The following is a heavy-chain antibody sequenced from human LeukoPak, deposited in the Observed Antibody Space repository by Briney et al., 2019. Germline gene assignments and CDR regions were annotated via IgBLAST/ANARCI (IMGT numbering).Heavy chain of an antibody. D-gene: IGHD3-9*01. CDR1: GGSISSGSYY. CDR2: IYSSGST. CDR3: ARRSDYDILTGLYHPSYYYYYMDV. J-gene: IGHJ6*03. Sequence: SETLSLTCTVSGGSISSGSYYWSWIRQPAGKGLEWIGRIYSSGSTNYNPSLKSRVTISLDTSKNQFSLKLSSVTAADTAVYYCARRSDYDILTGLYHPSYYYYYMDVWGKGTTVTISS. V-gene: IGHV4-61*02.